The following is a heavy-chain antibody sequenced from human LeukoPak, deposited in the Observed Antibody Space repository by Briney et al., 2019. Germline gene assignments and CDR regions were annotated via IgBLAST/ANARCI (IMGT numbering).Heavy chain of an antibody. D-gene: IGHD3-10*01. Sequence: GGSLRLSCAASGITFDDYGMSWVRQAPGKGLEWVSGISWKGGSTGYADSVKGRFTISRDNAKNSLYLQMNSLRVEDTAVYYCAREGFYYGSGSYHTGGFDYGGQGTLVTVSS. CDR2: ISWKGGST. J-gene: IGHJ4*02. CDR3: AREGFYYGSGSYHTGGFDY. V-gene: IGHV3-20*04. CDR1: GITFDDYG.